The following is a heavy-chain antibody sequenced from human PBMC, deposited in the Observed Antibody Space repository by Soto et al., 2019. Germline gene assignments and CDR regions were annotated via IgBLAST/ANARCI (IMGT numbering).Heavy chain of an antibody. V-gene: IGHV3-33*03. CDR2: IWYDGSKK. CDR1: GFTFSSYG. J-gene: IGHJ4*02. Sequence: QVQLVESGGGVVQPGRSLRLSCAASGFTFSSYGMYWVRQAPGKGLEWVALIWYDGSKKYYADSVRGRFTIHRDNSKNTLYQQINSVRAEDTGVYYCAQEGVADCLDYFDYWAQGTLVTVSS. CDR3: AQEGVADCLDYFDY. D-gene: IGHD2-21*02.